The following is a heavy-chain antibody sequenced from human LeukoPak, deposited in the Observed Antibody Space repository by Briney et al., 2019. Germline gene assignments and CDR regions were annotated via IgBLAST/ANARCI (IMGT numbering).Heavy chain of an antibody. CDR1: GFTVSSNY. V-gene: IGHV3-53*01. Sequence: GGSLRLSCAASGFTVSSNYMSWVRQAPGKGLEWVSVIYSGGSTYYADSVKGRFTISRDNSKNTLYLQMNSLRAEDTAVYYCAIANDYVWGSYRPYYFDYWGQGTLVTVSS. CDR3: AIANDYVWGSYRPYYFDY. J-gene: IGHJ4*02. CDR2: IYSGGST. D-gene: IGHD3-16*02.